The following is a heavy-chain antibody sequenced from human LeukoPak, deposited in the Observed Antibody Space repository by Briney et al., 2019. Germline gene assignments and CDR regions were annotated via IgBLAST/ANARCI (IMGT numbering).Heavy chain of an antibody. Sequence: ASVKVSCKASGYTFTSYDSNWVRQAAGQGREWMGWMNPNSGNTGYAQKFQGRVTITRNTSISTAYMELSSLRSEDTAAYSCARGPSWTGYSQPYYFDYWGQGTLVTVSS. D-gene: IGHD3/OR15-3a*01. CDR3: ARGPSWTGYSQPYYFDY. J-gene: IGHJ4*02. V-gene: IGHV1-8*03. CDR1: GYTFTSYD. CDR2: MNPNSGNT.